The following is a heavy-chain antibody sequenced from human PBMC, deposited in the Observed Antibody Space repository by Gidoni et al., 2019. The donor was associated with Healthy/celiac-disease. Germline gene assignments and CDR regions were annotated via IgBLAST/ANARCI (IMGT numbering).Heavy chain of an antibody. CDR1: GYSISSGYY. Sequence: QVQLQESGPGLVKPSETLSLTCAVSGYSISSGYYWGWIRQPPGKGLEWIGSIYHRGSTYYNPSLKSRVTISVDTSKNQFSLKLSSVTAADTAVYYCARDTVDYDFWSGYSPFDYWGQGTLVTVSS. CDR2: IYHRGST. V-gene: IGHV4-38-2*02. D-gene: IGHD3-3*01. CDR3: ARDTVDYDFWSGYSPFDY. J-gene: IGHJ4*02.